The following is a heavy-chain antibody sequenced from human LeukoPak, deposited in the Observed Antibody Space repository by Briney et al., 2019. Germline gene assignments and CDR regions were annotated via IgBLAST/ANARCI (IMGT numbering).Heavy chain of an antibody. CDR2: IYSGGST. V-gene: IGHV3-66*01. Sequence: PGGSLRLSCAASGFTVSSNYMSWVRQAPGKGLEWVSVIYSGGSTYYADSVKGRFTISRDNSKNTLYLQMNSLRAEDTAVYYCARGEYCSSTSCLFDYWGQGTLVTVSS. D-gene: IGHD2-2*01. CDR3: ARGEYCSSTSCLFDY. J-gene: IGHJ4*02. CDR1: GFTVSSNY.